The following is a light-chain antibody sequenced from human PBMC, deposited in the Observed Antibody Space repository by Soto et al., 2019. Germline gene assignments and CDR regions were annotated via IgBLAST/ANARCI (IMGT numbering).Light chain of an antibody. CDR2: SNN. CDR1: SSNIGSNY. V-gene: IGLV1-47*02. Sequence: QSVLTQPPSASGTPGQRVTISCSGSSSNIGSNYVYWYQQLPGTAPKLLIYSNNQRPSGVPDRFSGSKSGTSASLAISGLRSEDEVVYYCGPWDSSLSAYVFGTGTK. J-gene: IGLJ1*01. CDR3: GPWDSSLSAYV.